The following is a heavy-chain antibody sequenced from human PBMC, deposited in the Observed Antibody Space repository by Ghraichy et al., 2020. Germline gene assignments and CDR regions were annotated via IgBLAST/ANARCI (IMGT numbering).Heavy chain of an antibody. V-gene: IGHV4-34*01. CDR2: INHSGST. CDR3: ARGLSGYPYYYYGMDV. J-gene: IGHJ6*02. CDR1: GGSFSGYY. D-gene: IGHD3-22*01. Sequence: ESLNISCAVYGGSFSGYYWSWIRQPPGKGLEWIGEINHSGSTNYNPSLKSRVTISVDTSKNQFSLKLSSVTAADTAVYYCARGLSGYPYYYYGMDVWGQGTTVTVSS.